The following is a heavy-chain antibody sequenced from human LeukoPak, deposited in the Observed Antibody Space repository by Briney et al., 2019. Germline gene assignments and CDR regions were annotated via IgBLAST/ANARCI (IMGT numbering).Heavy chain of an antibody. CDR1: GFTVSKYA. J-gene: IGHJ4*02. D-gene: IGHD3-22*01. CDR3: AKVQNDYDSSTGFYYYFDY. CDR2: ISNYCTT. Sequence: PGGSLRLSCAASGFTVSKYAMSWVRQAPGTGLEWVSLISNYCTTDYAESADSVRGRFIISRDDSKNTLYLDMNSLRAEDTAIYYCAKVQNDYDSSTGFYYYFDYWGQGTLVPVSS. V-gene: IGHV3-23*01.